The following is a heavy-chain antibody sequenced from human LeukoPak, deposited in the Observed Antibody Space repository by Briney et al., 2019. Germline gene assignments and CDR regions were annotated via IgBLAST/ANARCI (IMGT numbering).Heavy chain of an antibody. CDR3: AKILSAYYDFWSGYVGT. V-gene: IGHV3-23*01. CDR2: ISGSGGST. CDR1: GFTFSSYA. Sequence: GGSLRLSCAASGFTFSSYAMSWVRQAPGKGLEWVSAISGSGGSTYYADSVKGRFTISRDNPKNTLYLQMNSLRAEDTAVYYCAKILSAYYDFWSGYVGTWGQGTLVTVSS. D-gene: IGHD3-3*01. J-gene: IGHJ4*02.